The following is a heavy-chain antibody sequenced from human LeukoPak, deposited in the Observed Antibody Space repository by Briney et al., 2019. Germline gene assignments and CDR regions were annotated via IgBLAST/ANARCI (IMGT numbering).Heavy chain of an antibody. CDR1: GFTFSSYS. CDR3: ASLKFGLPPISDY. V-gene: IGHV3-21*01. CDR2: ISSSSSYI. J-gene: IGHJ4*02. D-gene: IGHD2-21*01. Sequence: GGSLRLSCAASGFTFSSYSMNWVRQAPGKGLEWVSSISSSSSYIYYADSVKGRFTISRDNAKNSLYLQMNSLRAEDTAVCYCASLKFGLPPISDYWGQGTLVTVSS.